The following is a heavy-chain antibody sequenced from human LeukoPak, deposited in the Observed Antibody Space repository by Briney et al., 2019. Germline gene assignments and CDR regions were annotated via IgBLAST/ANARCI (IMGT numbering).Heavy chain of an antibody. J-gene: IGHJ6*03. CDR1: GYTFTSYY. CDR2: INPSGGST. D-gene: IGHD4-11*01. V-gene: IGHV1-46*01. Sequence: ASVKVSCKASGYTFTSYYLHWVRQAPGQGLEWMGIINPSGGSTSYAQKFQGRVTMTRDMSTSTVYMELSSLRSEDTAVYYCARGGRKLGYSNYYYYYYMDVWGKGTTVTVSS. CDR3: ARGGRKLGYSNYYYYYYMDV.